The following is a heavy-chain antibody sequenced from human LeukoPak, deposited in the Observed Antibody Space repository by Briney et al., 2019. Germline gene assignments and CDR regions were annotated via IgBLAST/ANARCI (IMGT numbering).Heavy chain of an antibody. V-gene: IGHV3-30*04. CDR1: GFTFDDHA. J-gene: IGHJ4*02. D-gene: IGHD4-17*01. CDR3: ARDSRFCGDYGEECFDY. Sequence: PGGSLRLSCAASGFTFDDHAMHWVRQAPGKGLEWVAVISYDGSNKYYADSVKGRFTISRDNSKNTLYLQMNSLRAEDTAVYYCARDSRFCGDYGEECFDYWGQGTLVTVSS. CDR2: ISYDGSNK.